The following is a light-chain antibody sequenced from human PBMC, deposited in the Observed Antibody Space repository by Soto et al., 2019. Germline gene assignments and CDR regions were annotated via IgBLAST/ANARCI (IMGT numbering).Light chain of an antibody. V-gene: IGKV1-27*01. J-gene: IGKJ4*01. CDR3: QKCKTAPFT. Sequence: DIQMTQSPSSLSASVGDRVTITCRASQGIANYLAWYQQKPGRVPKLLIYAASTLQSGVPSRFTGSGSGTDFTLTIKSLPPEHVAPYYCQKCKTAPFTFGGGTKVDI. CDR2: AAS. CDR1: QGIANY.